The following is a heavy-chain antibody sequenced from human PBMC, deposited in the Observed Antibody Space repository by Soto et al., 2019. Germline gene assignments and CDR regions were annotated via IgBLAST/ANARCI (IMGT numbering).Heavy chain of an antibody. CDR1: GFSLSNDNIG. Sequence: QVTLKESGPVLVKPTEALTLTCTVSGFSLSNDNIGVSWIRQPPGKALEWLAHIFSNDEKSYNTSLKSRLSISKDTSRTQGVLTMTNMDPVDTGTYYCALLYTSLFGRRFDPWGQGTLFTVSS. CDR2: IFSNDEK. J-gene: IGHJ5*02. CDR3: ALLYTSLFGRRFDP. V-gene: IGHV2-26*01. D-gene: IGHD1-20*01.